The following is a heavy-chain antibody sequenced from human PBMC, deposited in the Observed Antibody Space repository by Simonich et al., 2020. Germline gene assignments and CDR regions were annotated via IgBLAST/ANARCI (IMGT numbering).Heavy chain of an antibody. CDR3: ASGWDWGFSHMSDY. J-gene: IGHJ4*02. CDR2: TNPNRGST. D-gene: IGHD7-27*01. CDR1: GYNFTGYY. V-gene: IGHV1-2*06. Sequence: VQLVQSGAEVKKPGASVKVSCKAAGYNFTGYYMHWVRQAPGKGREWMGRTNPNRGSTNYAQKFQGRVTITRDTSISTAYMELSRLRSDDTAVYYCASGWDWGFSHMSDYWGQGTLVTVSS.